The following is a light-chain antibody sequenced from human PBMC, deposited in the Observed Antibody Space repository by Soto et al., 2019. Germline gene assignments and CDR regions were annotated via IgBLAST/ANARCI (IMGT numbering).Light chain of an antibody. J-gene: IGLJ3*02. CDR1: SSDVGNYNL. CDR3: CSYAGSSSNWV. V-gene: IGLV2-23*02. Sequence: QLVLTQPASVSGSPGQSITISCTGTSSDVGNYNLVSWYQQHPDKAPKLMIHEVSKRPSGVSNRFSGSKSGNTASLTISGLQAEDEAAYYCCSYAGSSSNWVFGGGTKLTVL. CDR2: EVS.